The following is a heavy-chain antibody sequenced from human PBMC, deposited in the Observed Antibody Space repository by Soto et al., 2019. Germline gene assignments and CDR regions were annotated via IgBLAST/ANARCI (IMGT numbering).Heavy chain of an antibody. CDR2: IYHSGST. J-gene: IGHJ4*02. CDR1: GGSISSSNW. D-gene: IGHD6-13*01. CDR3: ARAPDSSSWYYFDY. V-gene: IGHV4-4*02. Sequence: SETLSLTCAVSGGSISSSNWWSWGRQPPGKGLEWIGEIYHSGSTNYNPSLKSRVTISVDKSKNQFSLKLSSVTAADTAVYYCARAPDSSSWYYFDYWGQGTLVTVSS.